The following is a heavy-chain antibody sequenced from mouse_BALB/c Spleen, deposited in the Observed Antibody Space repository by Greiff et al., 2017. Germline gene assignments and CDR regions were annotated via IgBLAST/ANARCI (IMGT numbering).Heavy chain of an antibody. V-gene: IGHV14-3*02. Sequence: VQLQQSGAELVKPGASVKLSCTASGFNIKDTYMHWVKQRPEQGLEWIGRIDPANGNTKYDPKFQGKATITADTSSNTAYLQLSSLTSEDTAVYYCGRSGGNYVWFAYWGQGTLVTVSA. D-gene: IGHD2-1*01. J-gene: IGHJ3*01. CDR3: GRSGGNYVWFAY. CDR1: GFNIKDTY. CDR2: IDPANGNT.